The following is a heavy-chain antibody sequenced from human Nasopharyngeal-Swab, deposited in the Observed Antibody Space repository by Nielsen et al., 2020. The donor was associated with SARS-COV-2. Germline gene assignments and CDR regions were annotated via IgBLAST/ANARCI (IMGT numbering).Heavy chain of an antibody. CDR2: TIPILGIA. CDR1: GGTFSSYA. D-gene: IGHD6-19*01. CDR3: ARDPYSSGWYDY. Sequence: SVKVSCKASGGTFSSYAISWVRQAPGQGLEWMGRTIPILGIANYAQKFQGRVTITADKSTSTAYMELSSLRSEDTAVYYCARDPYSSGWYDYWGQGTLVTVSS. J-gene: IGHJ4*02. V-gene: IGHV1-69*04.